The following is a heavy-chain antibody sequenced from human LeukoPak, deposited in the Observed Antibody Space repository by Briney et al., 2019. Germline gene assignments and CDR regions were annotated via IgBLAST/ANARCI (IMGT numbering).Heavy chain of an antibody. CDR1: GVTFSTYA. D-gene: IGHD3-3*01. Sequence: PGGSLRLSCVASGVTFSTYAMNWVRQVPGKGLEWIGEINHSGSTNYNPSLKSRVTISVDTSKNQFSLKLSSVTAADTAVYYCARGLYLYYDFWSGKPRSMNWFDPWGQGTLVTVSS. CDR2: INHSGST. CDR3: ARGLYLYYDFWSGKPRSMNWFDP. V-gene: IGHV4-34*01. J-gene: IGHJ5*02.